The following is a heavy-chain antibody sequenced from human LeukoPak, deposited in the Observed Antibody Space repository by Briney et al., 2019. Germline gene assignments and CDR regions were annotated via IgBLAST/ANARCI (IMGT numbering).Heavy chain of an antibody. CDR1: GFTFSSYG. CDR3: AKGVAAAGAQH. CDR2: ISGSGAST. V-gene: IGHV3-23*01. D-gene: IGHD6-13*01. J-gene: IGHJ1*01. Sequence: PGRSLRLSCAASGFTFSSYGMHWVRQAPGKGLEWVSAISGSGASTYYADSVKGRFTISRDNSKNTLYLQMNSLRAEDTAVYYCAKGVAAAGAQHWGQGTLVTVSS.